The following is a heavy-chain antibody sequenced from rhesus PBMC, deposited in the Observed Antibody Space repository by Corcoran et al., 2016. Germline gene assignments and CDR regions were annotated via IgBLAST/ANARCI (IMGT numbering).Heavy chain of an antibody. CDR2: ISSGEGTT. Sequence: EVQLVESGGGLVQPGGSLRRSYAASGFTFSSYGMYWVRQAPGEGLEWVSVISSGEGTTYYADSVKGRSTISRDNSKNTLSLQMNSLRVEDSAVYYCTKMGGYSGNWTGFDYWGQGVLVTVSS. CDR3: TKMGGYSGNWTGFDY. CDR1: GFTFSSYG. V-gene: IGHV3S25*01. D-gene: IGHD6-25*01. J-gene: IGHJ4*01.